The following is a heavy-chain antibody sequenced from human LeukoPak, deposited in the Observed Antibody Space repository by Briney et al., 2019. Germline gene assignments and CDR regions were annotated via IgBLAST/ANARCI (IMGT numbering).Heavy chain of an antibody. D-gene: IGHD3-16*01. CDR2: ISGSGGST. V-gene: IGHV3-23*01. J-gene: IGHJ4*02. Sequence: GGSLRLSCAASGFTFSSYAMSWVRQAPGKGLEWVSAISGSGGSTYYADSVKGRFTVSRDNSKNTLYLQMNSLRAEDTAVYYCAKVPKVRLRLGESWRYFDYWGQGTLVTVSS. CDR1: GFTFSSYA. CDR3: AKVPKVRLRLGESWRYFDY.